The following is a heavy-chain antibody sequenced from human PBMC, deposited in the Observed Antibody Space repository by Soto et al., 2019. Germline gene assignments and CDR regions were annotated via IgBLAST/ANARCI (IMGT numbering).Heavy chain of an antibody. CDR3: ARGDVVATRWGTDV. V-gene: IGHV6-1*01. D-gene: IGHD5-12*01. CDR1: GDSVSSNSAA. CDR2: TYYRPKWYN. Sequence: SQTLSLTCAISGDSVSSNSAAWNWIRQSPSRGLEWLGRTYYRPKWYNDYAVSVKSRITINPDTSKNQFSLQLNSVTPEDTAVYYCARGDVVATRWGTDVWDQGTTVTVSS. J-gene: IGHJ6*02.